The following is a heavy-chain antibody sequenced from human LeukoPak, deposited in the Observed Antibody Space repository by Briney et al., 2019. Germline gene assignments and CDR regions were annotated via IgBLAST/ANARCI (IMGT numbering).Heavy chain of an antibody. V-gene: IGHV1-24*01. CDR2: FDPEDGET. CDR3: ATAPVAWLGNWFDP. D-gene: IGHD5-12*01. CDR1: GYTLTELS. J-gene: IGHJ5*02. Sequence: ASVKVSCKVSGYTLTELSMHWVRQAPGKGLEWMGGFDPEDGETIYAQRFQGRVTMTEDTSTDTAYMELSSLRSEDMAVYYCATAPVAWLGNWFDPWGQGTLVTVSS.